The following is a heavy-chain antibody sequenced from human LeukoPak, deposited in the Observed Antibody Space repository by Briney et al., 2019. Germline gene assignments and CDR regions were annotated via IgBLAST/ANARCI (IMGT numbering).Heavy chain of an antibody. J-gene: IGHJ4*02. CDR3: ARGRGVTIFGVVIGPRKFFDY. CDR2: INHSGST. CDR1: GGSFSGYY. D-gene: IGHD3-3*01. V-gene: IGHV4-34*01. Sequence: PSETLSLTCAVYGGSFSGYYWSWIRQPPGKGLEWIGEINHSGSTNYNPSLKSRVTISVDTSKNQFSLKLSSVTAADTAVYYCARGRGVTIFGVVIGPRKFFDYWGQGTLVTVSS.